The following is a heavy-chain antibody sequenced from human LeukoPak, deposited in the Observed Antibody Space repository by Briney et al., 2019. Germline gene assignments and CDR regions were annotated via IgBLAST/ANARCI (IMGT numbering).Heavy chain of an antibody. V-gene: IGHV3-11*01. J-gene: IGHJ5*01. D-gene: IGHD2-21*01. Sequence: PGGSLRLSCAASGFIFSDYYMAWIRQSPGKGLEWVSYISGSGSTISYADSVKGRFTISRDNAKNSLYLQMNSLRPEDTAMYYCARDWNQLLYNWYDSWGQGTLVTVSS. CDR2: ISGSGSTI. CDR3: ARDWNQLLYNWYDS. CDR1: GFIFSDYY.